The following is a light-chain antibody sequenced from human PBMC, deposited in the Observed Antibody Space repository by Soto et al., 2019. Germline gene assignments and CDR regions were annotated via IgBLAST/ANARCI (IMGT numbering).Light chain of an antibody. CDR1: SSDVGGYNY. CDR2: EVS. J-gene: IGLJ2*01. CDR3: SSYTSSSTLV. V-gene: IGLV2-14*01. Sequence: QSALTQPASVSGSPGQSITISCTGTSSDVGGYNYVSWYQQHPGKAPKLMFSEVSNRPSGVSNRFSGSKSGNTASLTISGLQAEDEADYYCSSYTSSSTLVFGGGTKLTVL.